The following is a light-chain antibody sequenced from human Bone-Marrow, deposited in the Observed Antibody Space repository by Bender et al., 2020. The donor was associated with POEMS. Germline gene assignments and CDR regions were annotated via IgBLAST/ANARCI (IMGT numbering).Light chain of an antibody. CDR3: SSYTSGTGQV. J-gene: IGLJ3*02. Sequence: NFMLTQPHSVSESPGETVTISCTRSSGSIASDYVEWYQQRPGSAPTTVIYEDNRRPSGVPDRFSGSKSGNTASLTISGLQAEDEADYYCSSYTSGTGQVFGGGTKVTVL. CDR1: SGSIASDY. V-gene: IGLV6-57*04. CDR2: EDN.